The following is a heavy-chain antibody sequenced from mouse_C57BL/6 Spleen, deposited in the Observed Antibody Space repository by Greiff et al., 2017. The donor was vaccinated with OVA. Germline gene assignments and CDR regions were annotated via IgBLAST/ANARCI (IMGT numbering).Heavy chain of an antibody. CDR1: GYTFTSYW. V-gene: IGHV1-72*01. J-gene: IGHJ4*01. D-gene: IGHD2-5*01. CDR3: ARGTYYSNYGAMDY. Sequence: QVQLKQPGAELVKPGASVQLSCKASGYTFTSYWMHWVKQRPGRGLEWIGRIDPNSGGTKYNEKFKSKATLTVDKPSSTAYMQLSSLTSEDSAVYYCARGTYYSNYGAMDYWGQGTSVTVSS. CDR2: IDPNSGGT.